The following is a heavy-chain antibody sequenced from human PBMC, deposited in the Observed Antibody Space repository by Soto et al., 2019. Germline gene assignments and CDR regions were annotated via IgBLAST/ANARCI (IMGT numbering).Heavy chain of an antibody. CDR2: IYHSGTT. D-gene: IGHD3-10*01. CDR1: AGSISNYH. Sequence: QVQLQESGPGLVEPSETLSLTCTVSAGSISNYHWSWIRQSPGKGLEWIGYIYHSGTTNYNPSLKRRLSIPVDTSQDLCSLEVNSVTAADTAVYYCARRRGSNFDYWGQETLVTVSS. V-gene: IGHV4-59*08. J-gene: IGHJ4*02. CDR3: ARRRGSNFDY.